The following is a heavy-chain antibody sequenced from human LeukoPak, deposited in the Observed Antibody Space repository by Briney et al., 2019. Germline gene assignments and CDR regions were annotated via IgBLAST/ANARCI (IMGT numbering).Heavy chain of an antibody. Sequence: SQTLSLTCTVSGGSISSGAYYWSWIRQLPGKGLEWMGYIYYSGSAYYNPSLKSRVTISVDTSKNQFSLKLSSVSAADTAVFYCARVSAGSVILDPWGQGTLVTVSS. V-gene: IGHV4-31*03. CDR2: IYYSGSA. D-gene: IGHD3-16*01. J-gene: IGHJ5*02. CDR3: ARVSAGSVILDP. CDR1: GGSISSGAYY.